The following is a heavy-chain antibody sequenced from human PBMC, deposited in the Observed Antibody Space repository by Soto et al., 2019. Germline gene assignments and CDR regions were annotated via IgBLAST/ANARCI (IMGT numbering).Heavy chain of an antibody. V-gene: IGHV3-23*01. J-gene: IGHJ4*02. Sequence: EVQLLESGGGLVQPGGSLRLSCAASGFTFSSYAMSWFRQAPGKGLEWVSAISGSGGSTYYADSVKGRFTISRDNSKNTLYLQMNSLRAEGTAVYYCAKVVWELLDAGVDYWGQGTLVTVSS. D-gene: IGHD1-26*01. CDR3: AKVVWELLDAGVDY. CDR2: ISGSGGST. CDR1: GFTFSSYA.